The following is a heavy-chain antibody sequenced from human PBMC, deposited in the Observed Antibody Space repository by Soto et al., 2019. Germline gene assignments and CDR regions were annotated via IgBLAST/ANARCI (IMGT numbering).Heavy chain of an antibody. V-gene: IGHV3-30*18. CDR2: VSYDGSRK. Sequence: QVQVVESGGGVVQPGRSLTLSCAASGFTFSTYGMHWVRQAPCKGLEWVAIVSYDGSRKHYVDSVKGRFAISRDNFMNTLYLQLNSLRPEDTAMYYCAKDLHGDRDGYHYGADSWDQGTLVTVSS. CDR3: AKDLHGDRDGYHYGADS. J-gene: IGHJ4*02. D-gene: IGHD4-17*01. CDR1: GFTFSTYG.